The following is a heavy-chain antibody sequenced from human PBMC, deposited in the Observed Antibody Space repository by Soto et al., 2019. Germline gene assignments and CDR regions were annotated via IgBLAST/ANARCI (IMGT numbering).Heavy chain of an antibody. V-gene: IGHV3-21*01. CDR1: GFTFSTYA. Sequence: GVLRLSCAASGFTFSTYAMNWVRQAPGKGLEWVSSISSSSSFRYYADSVKGRFTISRDNAKNSLYLQMNSLRAQDTAVYYCARGAPGRDGYNLDFQHWGQGSLVTVCS. CDR3: ARGAPGRDGYNLDFQH. J-gene: IGHJ1*01. CDR2: ISSSSSFR. D-gene: IGHD5-12*01.